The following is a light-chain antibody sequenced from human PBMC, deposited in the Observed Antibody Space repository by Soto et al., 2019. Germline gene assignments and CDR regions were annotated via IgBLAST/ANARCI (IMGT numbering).Light chain of an antibody. CDR1: QSVSNNY. CDR3: QQYGSSGT. V-gene: IGKV3-20*01. Sequence: EIVLTQSPGNLSLSPGERATLSCRASQSVSNNYLAWYQQKPGQAPRRLIYGASNRATGIPDRFSGSGSGTDFTLTISRLEPEDFAVYYCQQYGSSGTFGQGTKVDIK. CDR2: GAS. J-gene: IGKJ1*01.